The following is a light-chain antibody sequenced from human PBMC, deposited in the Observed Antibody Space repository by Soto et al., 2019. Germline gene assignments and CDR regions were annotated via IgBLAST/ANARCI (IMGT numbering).Light chain of an antibody. CDR1: SSDVGGYRY. CDR3: SSYTSSSTLGV. CDR2: DVS. J-gene: IGLJ1*01. Sequence: QSALTQPASVSGSPGQSITISCTGTSSDVGGYRYVSWYQQHPGKAPKLMIYDVSNRPSGVSNRFSGSKSGNTASLTISGLQDEDEADYYCSSYTSSSTLGVFGTGTKLTVL. V-gene: IGLV2-14*01.